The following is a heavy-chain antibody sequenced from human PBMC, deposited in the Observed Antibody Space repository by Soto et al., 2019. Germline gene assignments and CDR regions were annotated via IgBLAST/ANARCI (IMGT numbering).Heavy chain of an antibody. J-gene: IGHJ4*02. D-gene: IGHD6-13*01. CDR3: AKRSPYSSGWYSPIFDY. V-gene: IGHV3-23*01. CDR1: GLTFSDYA. Sequence: GYLTTSLSPCGLTFSDYAMSWVRQAPGNGLEWVSVISESGGSTHYSDSVRGRFTVSRDNSKNSLSLRMNSLRDEDTAVYFCAKRSPYSSGWYSPIFDYWGQGAVVTVSS. CDR2: ISESGGST.